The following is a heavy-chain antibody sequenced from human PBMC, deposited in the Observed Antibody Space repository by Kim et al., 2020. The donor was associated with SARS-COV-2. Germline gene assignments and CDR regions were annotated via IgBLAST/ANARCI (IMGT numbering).Heavy chain of an antibody. CDR1: GYTFTSYA. CDR3: ARGSLGDTLNDAFDI. CDR2: INTNTGNP. Sequence: ASVKVSCKASGYTFTSYAMNWVRQAPGQGLEWMGWINTNTGNPTYAQGFTGRFVFSLDTSVSTAYLQISSLKAEDTAVYYCARGSLGDTLNDAFDIWGQGTMVTVSS. D-gene: IGHD3-16*01. J-gene: IGHJ3*02. V-gene: IGHV7-4-1*02.